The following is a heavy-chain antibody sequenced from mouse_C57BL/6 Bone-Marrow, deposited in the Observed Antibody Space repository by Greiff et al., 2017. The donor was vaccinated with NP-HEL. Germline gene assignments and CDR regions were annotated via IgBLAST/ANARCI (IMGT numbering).Heavy chain of an antibody. CDR1: GYTFTSYW. CDR3: ARDDGYYSFAY. Sequence: QVQLQQPGAELVKPGASVKLSCKASGYTFTSYWMHWVKQRPGQGLEWIGMIHPISGSTNYNEKFKSKATLTVDKSSSTAYMQLSSLTSEDSAVYYCARDDGYYSFAYWGQGTLVTVSA. CDR2: IHPISGST. D-gene: IGHD2-3*01. J-gene: IGHJ3*01. V-gene: IGHV1-64*01.